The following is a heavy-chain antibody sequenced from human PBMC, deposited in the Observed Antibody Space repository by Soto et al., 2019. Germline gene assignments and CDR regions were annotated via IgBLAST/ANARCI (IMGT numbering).Heavy chain of an antibody. CDR2: IYSGGSA. D-gene: IGHD3-22*01. J-gene: IGHJ6*02. V-gene: IGHV3-53*02. CDR3: ARDYSSSRYYGMDV. Sequence: EVQLVETGGGLIQPGGSLRLSCAASGFTVSSNYMSWVRQAPGQGLEWVSVIYSGGSAYYADSVKGRFTISRDNSKNTLYLQMNSLRAEDTAVYYCARDYSSSRYYGMDVWGQGTTVTVSS. CDR1: GFTVSSNY.